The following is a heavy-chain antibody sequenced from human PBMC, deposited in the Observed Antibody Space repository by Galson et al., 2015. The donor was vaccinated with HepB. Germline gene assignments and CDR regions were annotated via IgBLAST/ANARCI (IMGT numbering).Heavy chain of an antibody. CDR2: ISTKRGNT. J-gene: IGHJ4*02. CDR1: GYTFNKYG. Sequence: SVKVSCKASGYTFNKYGISWVRQAPGQGLEWMGWISTKRGNTKHAQNFQGRVTMTTETSTNTAYMELRSLGSADTAVYYCARDVDWALDYWGQGTLVTVSS. D-gene: IGHD3-9*01. V-gene: IGHV1-18*01. CDR3: ARDVDWALDY.